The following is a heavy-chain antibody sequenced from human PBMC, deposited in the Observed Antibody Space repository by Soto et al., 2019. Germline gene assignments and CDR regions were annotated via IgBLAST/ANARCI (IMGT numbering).Heavy chain of an antibody. CDR3: ARAGFSGYYDSYYYYYGMDV. CDR2: IIPIFGTA. D-gene: IGHD3-22*01. V-gene: IGHV1-69*13. J-gene: IGHJ6*02. CDR1: GGTFSSYA. Sequence: SVKVSCKASGGTFSSYAISCVRQAPGQGLEWMGGIIPIFGTANYAQKFQGRVTITADESTSTAYMELSSLRSEDTAVYYCARAGFSGYYDSYYYYYGMDVWGQGTTVTVSS.